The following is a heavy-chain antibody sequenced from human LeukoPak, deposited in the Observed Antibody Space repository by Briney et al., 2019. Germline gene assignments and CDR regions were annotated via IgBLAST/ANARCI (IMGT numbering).Heavy chain of an antibody. CDR3: AKDPELLWFGENYFDY. V-gene: IGHV3-30*02. CDR1: GFTFSSYE. CDR2: IRYDGSNK. J-gene: IGHJ4*02. Sequence: QPGGSLRLSCAASGFTFSSYEMNWVRQSPGKGLEGVAFIRYDGSNKYYADSVKVRFTISRENSKTTLYLRMNSLRAEDTAVYYCAKDPELLWFGENYFDYWGQGTLVTVSS. D-gene: IGHD3-10*01.